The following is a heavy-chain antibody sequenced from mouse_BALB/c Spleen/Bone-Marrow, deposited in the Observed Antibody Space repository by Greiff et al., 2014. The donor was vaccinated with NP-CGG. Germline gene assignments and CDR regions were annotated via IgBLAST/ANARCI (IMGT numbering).Heavy chain of an antibody. V-gene: IGHV14-3*02. CDR2: IDPANGNT. D-gene: IGHD3-3*01. J-gene: IGHJ4*01. CDR3: ARRTRYAMDY. Sequence: VQLQQSGAELVKPGASVKLSCTASGFNIKDTYMHWVKQRPEQGLEWIGRIDPANGNTKYDPKFQGKATITADTSSNTAYLQLSSLTSEDTAVYFCARRTRYAMDYWGQGTSVTVSS. CDR1: GFNIKDTY.